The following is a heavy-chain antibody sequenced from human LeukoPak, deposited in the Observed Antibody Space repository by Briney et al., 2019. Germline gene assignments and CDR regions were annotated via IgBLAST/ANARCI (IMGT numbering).Heavy chain of an antibody. CDR1: GFTFSNVW. J-gene: IGHJ6*03. D-gene: IGHD3-10*01. CDR3: ARGNGSGREYVDV. CDR2: IKQDGSEK. V-gene: IGHV3-7*01. Sequence: GGSLRLSCVASGFTFSNVWMAWVRQAPGKGLEWVANIKQDGSEKYYVDSVKGRFTISRDNAKNSLYLQMNSLRAEDTAVYYCARGNGSGREYVDVWGKGTTVTASS.